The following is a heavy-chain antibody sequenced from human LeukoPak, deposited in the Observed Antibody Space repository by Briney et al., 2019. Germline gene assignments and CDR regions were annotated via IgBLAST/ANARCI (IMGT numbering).Heavy chain of an antibody. Sequence: PGGSLRLSCAASGFTFSSYGMHWVRQAPGKGLEWVAFIRYDGSNKYYADSVKGRFTISRDNSKNTLYLQMNSLRAEDTAVYYCAKDHDFWSGYPYYFDYWGQGTLVTVSS. CDR1: GFTFSSYG. V-gene: IGHV3-30*02. D-gene: IGHD3-3*01. J-gene: IGHJ4*02. CDR3: AKDHDFWSGYPYYFDY. CDR2: IRYDGSNK.